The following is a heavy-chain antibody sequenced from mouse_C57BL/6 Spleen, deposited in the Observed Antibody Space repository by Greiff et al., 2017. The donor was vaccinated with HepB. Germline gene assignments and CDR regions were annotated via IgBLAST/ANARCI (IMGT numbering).Heavy chain of an antibody. V-gene: IGHV1-50*01. D-gene: IGHD1-1*01. CDR2: IDPSDSYT. CDR1: GYTFTSYW. CDR3: ARKGDYGSSYGFAY. J-gene: IGHJ3*01. Sequence: QVQLKQPGAELVKPGASVKLSCKASGYTFTSYWMQWVKQRPGQGLEWIGEIDPSDSYTNYNQKFKGKATLTVDTSSSTAYMQLSSLTSEDSAVYYCARKGDYGSSYGFAYWGQGTLVTVSA.